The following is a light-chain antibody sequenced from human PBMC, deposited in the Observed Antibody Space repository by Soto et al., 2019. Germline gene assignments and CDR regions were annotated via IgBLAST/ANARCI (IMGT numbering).Light chain of an antibody. CDR2: GNS. CDR3: QSYVISLSYV. CDR1: SSNIGAGHD. V-gene: IGLV1-40*01. J-gene: IGLJ1*01. Sequence: QSVLTQPPSVSWAPGQRVTISCTGSSSNIGAGHDVHWYQQIPGTAPKLLIDGNSNRPSGVPDRFSGSKSGTSASLAITEVQSQDDADYYCQSYVISLSYVFGTGTKLTVL.